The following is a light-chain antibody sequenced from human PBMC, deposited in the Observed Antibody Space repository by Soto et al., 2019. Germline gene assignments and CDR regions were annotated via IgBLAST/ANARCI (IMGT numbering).Light chain of an antibody. V-gene: IGKV1-33*01. CDR1: QDIKSN. Sequence: TQMIQSPPSLPGFLGARVSMASRSSQDIKSNLNWYQPTPGEAHKLMISDVSTLETGVPSTFSGSGSGTYFTFSTSSLQTEDLATYYGQHHASDLTWTFGPGTKVDIK. CDR3: QHHASDLTWT. CDR2: DVS. J-gene: IGKJ1*01.